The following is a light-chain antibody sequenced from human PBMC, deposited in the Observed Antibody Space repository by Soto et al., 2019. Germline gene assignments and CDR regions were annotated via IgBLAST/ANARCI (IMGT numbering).Light chain of an antibody. CDR1: SADVVGCNY. V-gene: IGLV2-14*01. CDR2: EVS. Sequence: QSALTQPASVSGSPGQSITISCTGTSADVVGCNYVSWYQQHPDKAPKVVIYEVSNRPSGVSNRFSGSKSGNTASLTISGLQAEDEADYYCGSCTTSSILVFGTGTKVTVL. J-gene: IGLJ1*01. CDR3: GSCTTSSILV.